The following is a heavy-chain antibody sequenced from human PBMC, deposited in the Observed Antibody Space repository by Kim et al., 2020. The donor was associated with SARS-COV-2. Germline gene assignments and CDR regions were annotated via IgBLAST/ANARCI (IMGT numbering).Heavy chain of an antibody. Sequence: GGSLRLSCAASGFTFSSYGMHWVRQAPGKGLEWVAVIWYDGSNKYYADSVKGRFTISRDNSKNTLYLQMNSLRAEDTAVYYCARDPIAAAGHGGFDYWGQGTLVTVSS. D-gene: IGHD6-13*01. J-gene: IGHJ4*02. V-gene: IGHV3-33*01. CDR2: IWYDGSNK. CDR1: GFTFSSYG. CDR3: ARDPIAAAGHGGFDY.